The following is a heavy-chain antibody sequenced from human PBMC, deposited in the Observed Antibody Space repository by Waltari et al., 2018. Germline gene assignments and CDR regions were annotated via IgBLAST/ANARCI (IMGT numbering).Heavy chain of an antibody. V-gene: IGHV7-4-1*02. J-gene: IGHJ4*02. CDR1: GYTFTSYA. CDR2: INTNTGNP. Sequence: QVQLVQSGSELKKPGASVKVSCKASGYTFTSYAMNWVRQAPGKGLEWMGWINTNTGNPTYAQGFTGRFVFSLDTSVSTAYLQISSLKAEDTAVYYCARQGEFIAVAGTGVMVYWGQGTLVTVSS. CDR3: ARQGEFIAVAGTGVMVY. D-gene: IGHD6-19*01.